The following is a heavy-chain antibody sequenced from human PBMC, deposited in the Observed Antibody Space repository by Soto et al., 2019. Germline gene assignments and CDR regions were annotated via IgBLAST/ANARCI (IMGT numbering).Heavy chain of an antibody. CDR3: AGGDYYHSSGYYFYYYTMDV. CDR2: VYYGGST. D-gene: IGHD3-22*01. J-gene: IGHJ6*02. CDR1: GGSISSSSYY. V-gene: IGHV4-39*01. Sequence: KSSETLSLTCTVSGGSISSSSYYWGWIRQPPGKGLEWIGNVYYGGSTYYNTSLKSRVTISVETSKSQFSLKLSSVTAADTAVYYCAGGDYYHSSGYYFYYYTMDVWGQGTTVTVSS.